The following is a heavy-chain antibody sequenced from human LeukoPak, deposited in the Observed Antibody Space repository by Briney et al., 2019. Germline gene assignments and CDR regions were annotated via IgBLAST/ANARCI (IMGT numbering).Heavy chain of an antibody. V-gene: IGHV1-8*03. CDR2: INPNSGGT. Sequence: ASVKVSCKASGYTFTSYAKNWVRQAPGQGLEGMGWINPNSGGTNYAQKFQGRVTITRNTSISTAYMELSSLRSEDTAVYYCARGNSGWYVPHYYYYYMDVWGKGTTVTVSS. D-gene: IGHD6-19*01. CDR1: GYTFTSYA. J-gene: IGHJ6*03. CDR3: ARGNSGWYVPHYYYYYMDV.